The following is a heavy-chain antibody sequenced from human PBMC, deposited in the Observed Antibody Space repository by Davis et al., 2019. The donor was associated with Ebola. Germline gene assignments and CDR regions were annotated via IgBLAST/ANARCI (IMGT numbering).Heavy chain of an antibody. CDR1: GYTFTSYY. CDR3: ARFFWDYDFWSGGYGMDV. V-gene: IGHV1-46*01. CDR2: INPSGGST. J-gene: IGHJ6*02. Sequence: AASVKVSCKASGYTFTSYYMHWVRQAPGQGLEWMGIINPSGGSTSYAQKFQGRVTMTRDTSTSTVYMELSSLRSEDTAVYYCARFFWDYDFWSGGYGMDVWGQGTTVTASS. D-gene: IGHD3-3*01.